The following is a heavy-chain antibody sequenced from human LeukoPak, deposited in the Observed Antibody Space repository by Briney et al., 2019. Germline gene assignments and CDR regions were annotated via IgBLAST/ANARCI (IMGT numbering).Heavy chain of an antibody. CDR1: GFTFSSYA. CDR2: ISGSGSST. D-gene: IGHD6-19*01. J-gene: IGHJ4*02. CDR3: AHLAVAGYDY. V-gene: IGHV3-23*01. Sequence: GGSLRLSCAASGFTFSSYAMTWVRQAPGKRLEWVSGISGSGSSTYYADSVKGRFTFSRDNSKNTLYLQMNSLRAEDTAVYYCAHLAVAGYDYWGQGTLVTVSS.